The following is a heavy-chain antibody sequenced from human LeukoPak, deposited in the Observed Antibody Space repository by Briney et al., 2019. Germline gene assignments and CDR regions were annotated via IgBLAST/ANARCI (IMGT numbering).Heavy chain of an antibody. J-gene: IGHJ4*02. D-gene: IGHD5-18*01. V-gene: IGHV1-2*02. CDR2: INTNRGGT. CDR3: AKDTGTFSFGDY. Sequence: ASVKVSCKASGYGFTDYYTHWVRQAPGQGLEWMGWINTNRGGTSYAQKFQGRVTMTRDTSMSTAYLELSRLTSDDTAVYYCAKDTGTFSFGDYWGQGTLVTVSS. CDR1: GYGFTDYY.